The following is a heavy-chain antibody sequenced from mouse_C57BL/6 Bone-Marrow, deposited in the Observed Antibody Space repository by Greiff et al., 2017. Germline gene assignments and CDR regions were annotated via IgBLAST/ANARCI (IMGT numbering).Heavy chain of an antibody. CDR2: IRYDGSN. Sequence: EVQLQQSGPGLVKPSQSLSLTCSVTGYSITSGYYWNWIRQFPGNNLEWMGYIRYDGSNNYNPSLKNRISITRDTSTNQFFLKLNSVTTEDTATYYCARDPYSKGAMDYWGQGTSVTVSS. CDR1: GYSITSGYY. J-gene: IGHJ4*01. V-gene: IGHV3-6*01. D-gene: IGHD2-5*01. CDR3: ARDPYSKGAMDY.